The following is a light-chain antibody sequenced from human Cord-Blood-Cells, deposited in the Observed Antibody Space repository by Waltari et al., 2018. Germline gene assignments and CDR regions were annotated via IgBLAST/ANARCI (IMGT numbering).Light chain of an antibody. CDR1: QSVSSY. CDR3: QQRSNWPWT. V-gene: IGKV3-11*01. J-gene: IGKJ1*01. Sequence: EIVLTQSPATLSLSLGDRATLPCRASQSVSSYLAWYQQKPGQAPRLLIYDASNRATGLPARFSGSGSGTDFTLTISSLEPEDFAVYYCQQRSNWPWTFGQGTKVEIK. CDR2: DAS.